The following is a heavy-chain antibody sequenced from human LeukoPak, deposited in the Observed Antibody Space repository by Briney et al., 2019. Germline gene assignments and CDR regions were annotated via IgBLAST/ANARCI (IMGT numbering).Heavy chain of an antibody. V-gene: IGHV4-4*02. D-gene: IGHD6-19*01. CDR2: IYHNGST. CDR3: ARGSIAVAGYFDY. J-gene: IGHJ4*02. Sequence: SETLSLTCAVSGGSISSSNWWSWVRQPPGKGLEWIGEIYHNGSTNYNPSLKSRVTISVDKSKNQFSLKLSSVTAADTAVYYCARGSIAVAGYFDYWGQGTLVTVSS. CDR1: GGSISSSNW.